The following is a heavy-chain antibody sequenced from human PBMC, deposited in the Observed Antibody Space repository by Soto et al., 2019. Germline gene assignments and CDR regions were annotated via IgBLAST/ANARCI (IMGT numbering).Heavy chain of an antibody. V-gene: IGHV4-38-2*01. CDR3: ALLNGVSNWFDP. D-gene: IGHD2-8*01. CDR2: IYHSGST. CDR1: GYSISSGYY. J-gene: IGHJ5*02. Sequence: QVQLQESGPGLVKPSETLSLTCAVSGYSISSGYYWGWIRQPPGKGLEWIGSIYHSGSTYYNPSLKSRVTISVDTSKNQFSLKLSSVTAADTAVYYCALLNGVSNWFDPCGQGTLVTVSS.